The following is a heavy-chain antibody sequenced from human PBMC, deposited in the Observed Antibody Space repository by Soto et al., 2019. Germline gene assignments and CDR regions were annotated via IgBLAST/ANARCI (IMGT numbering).Heavy chain of an antibody. CDR2: IVVGSGNT. J-gene: IGHJ4*02. CDR1: GFTFTSSA. D-gene: IGHD3-22*01. V-gene: IGHV1-58*01. CDR3: AADPLSYYDSSGYAY. Sequence: QMQLVQSGPEVKKPGTSVKVSCKASGFTFTSSAVQWVRQARGQRLEWTGWIVVGSGNTNYAQKFQERVTITRDMSTSTAYMELSSLRSEDTAVYYCAADPLSYYDSSGYAYWGQGTLVTVSS.